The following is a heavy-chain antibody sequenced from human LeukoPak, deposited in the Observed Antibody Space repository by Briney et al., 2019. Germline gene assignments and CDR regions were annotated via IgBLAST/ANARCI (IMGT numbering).Heavy chain of an antibody. J-gene: IGHJ4*02. Sequence: ASVKVSCRASGYTFTNYDISWVRQATGQGFEWLGWMNPNSGDTGYAQDFQGRVTITSDTYTSTAYMELSSLRSEDTAVYYCARVRTVVTALVYYFDYWGQGTPVTVS. CDR2: MNPNSGDT. CDR1: GYTFTNYD. V-gene: IGHV1-8*03. D-gene: IGHD2-21*02. CDR3: ARVRTVVTALVYYFDY.